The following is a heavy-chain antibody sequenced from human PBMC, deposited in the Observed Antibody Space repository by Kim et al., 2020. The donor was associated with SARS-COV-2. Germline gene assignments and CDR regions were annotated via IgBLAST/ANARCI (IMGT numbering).Heavy chain of an antibody. D-gene: IGHD4-17*01. CDR2: IWYDGSNK. CDR1: GFTFSSYG. CDR3: AKADAPTVTTYYYYGMDV. V-gene: IGHV3-33*06. Sequence: GGSLRLSCAASGFTFSSYGMHWVRQAPGKGLEWVAVIWYDGSNKYYADSVKGRFTISRDNSKNTLYLQMNSLRAEDTAVYYCAKADAPTVTTYYYYGMDVWGQGTTVTVSS. J-gene: IGHJ6*02.